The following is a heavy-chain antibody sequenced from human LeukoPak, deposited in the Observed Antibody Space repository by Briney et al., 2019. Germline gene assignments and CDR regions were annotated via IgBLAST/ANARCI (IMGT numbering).Heavy chain of an antibody. CDR2: ISWNSNNI. D-gene: IGHD2-15*01. J-gene: IGHJ3*01. CDR3: AKDIGVRSGRNAFDF. Sequence: PGRSLRLSCEASGFTFDDYVMHWVRQPPGKGLEWVSGISWNSNNIGYADSVKGRFTISRDNAKNSLYLQMNSLRAEDTALYYCAKDIGVRSGRNAFDFWGQGTMVTVSS. V-gene: IGHV3-9*01. CDR1: GFTFDDYV.